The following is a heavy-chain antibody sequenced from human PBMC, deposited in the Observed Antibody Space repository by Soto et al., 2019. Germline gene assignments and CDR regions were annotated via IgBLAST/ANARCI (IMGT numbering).Heavy chain of an antibody. CDR1: SSF. D-gene: IGHD2-15*01. V-gene: IGHV1-46*03. J-gene: IGHJ4*02. Sequence: SSFMHWVRQAPGQGLEWMGIINPSGGSTSYAQKFQGRVTMTRDTSTSTVYMELSSLRSEDTAVYYCARVATAGWGQGTLVTVYS. CDR3: ARVATAG. CDR2: INPSGGST.